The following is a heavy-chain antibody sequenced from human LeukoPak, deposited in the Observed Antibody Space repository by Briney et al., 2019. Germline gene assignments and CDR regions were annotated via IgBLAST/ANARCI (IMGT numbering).Heavy chain of an antibody. CDR3: ARDYYDGLDFRH. CDR2: IYYSGST. CDR1: GGSISSYY. V-gene: IGHV4-59*01. J-gene: IGHJ1*01. Sequence: SETLSLTCTVSGGSISSYYWSWIRQPPGKGLEWIGYIYYSGSTNYNPSLKSRVTISVDTSKNQFSLKLSSVTAADTAVYYCARDYYDGLDFRHWGQGTLVTVSS. D-gene: IGHD3-22*01.